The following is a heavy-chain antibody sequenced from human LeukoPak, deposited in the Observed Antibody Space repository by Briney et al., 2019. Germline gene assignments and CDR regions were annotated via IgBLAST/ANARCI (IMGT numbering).Heavy chain of an antibody. Sequence: ASVKVSCKASGYTFTSYDINWVRQATGQGLEWMGWMNPNSGNTGYAQKFQGRVTMTRNTSISTAYMELSSLRSEDTAVYYCARRSFGSGNSDYWGQGTLVTVSS. CDR3: ARRSFGSGNSDY. J-gene: IGHJ4*02. V-gene: IGHV1-8*01. D-gene: IGHD3-10*01. CDR1: GYTFTSYD. CDR2: MNPNSGNT.